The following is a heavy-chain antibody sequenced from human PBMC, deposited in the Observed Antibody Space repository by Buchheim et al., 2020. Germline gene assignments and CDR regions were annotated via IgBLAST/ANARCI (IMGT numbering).Heavy chain of an antibody. V-gene: IGHV3-33*01. CDR2: IWYDGSNK. J-gene: IGHJ6*02. D-gene: IGHD2-2*01. Sequence: QVQLVESGGGVVQPGRSLRLSCAASGFTFSSYGMHWVRQAPGKGLEWVAVIWYDGSNKYYADSVKGRFTISRDNSKNTLYLKMNSLRAEDTAVYYCAREDGGYQLLITGYYYGMDVWGQGTT. CDR3: AREDGGYQLLITGYYYGMDV. CDR1: GFTFSSYG.